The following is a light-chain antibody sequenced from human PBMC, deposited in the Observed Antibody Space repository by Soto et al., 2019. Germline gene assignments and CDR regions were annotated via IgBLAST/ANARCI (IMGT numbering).Light chain of an antibody. V-gene: IGKV1-12*01. CDR1: QSVSSN. CDR3: QQGSSFSGT. CDR2: AAS. Sequence: MTQSPATLSVSPGERATLSCRASQSVSSNLAWYQQKPGTAPKLLIYAASSLQSGVPSRFSGSGSGTHFTLTINSLQPEDFATYYCQQGSSFSGTFGPGTKVEIK. J-gene: IGKJ3*01.